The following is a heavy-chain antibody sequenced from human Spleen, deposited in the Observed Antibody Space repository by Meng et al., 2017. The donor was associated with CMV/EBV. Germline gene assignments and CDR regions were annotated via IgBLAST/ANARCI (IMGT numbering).Heavy chain of an antibody. CDR3: ARDRFLVLMAFDY. J-gene: IGHJ4*02. Sequence: GGSLRLSCAASGFTFDSYAMSWVRQAPGKGLEWVSVISGSGSSTHYADSVRGRLTISRDNSKNSLYLQMNSLRAEDTAVYYCARDRFLVLMAFDYWGQGTLVTVSS. CDR1: GFTFDSYA. D-gene: IGHD2-8*01. CDR2: ISGSGSST. V-gene: IGHV3-23*01.